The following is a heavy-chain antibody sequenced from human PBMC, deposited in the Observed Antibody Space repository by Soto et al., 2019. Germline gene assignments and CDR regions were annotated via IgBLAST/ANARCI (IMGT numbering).Heavy chain of an antibody. D-gene: IGHD6-13*01. J-gene: IGHJ4*02. V-gene: IGHV4-39*01. CDR1: GGSISSSSYY. Sequence: QLQLQESGPGLVKPSETLSLTCTVSGGSISSSSYYWGWIRQPPGKGLEWIGSIYYSGSTYYNPSLKSRVTISVDTSKNQRSLKLSSVTAADTAVYYCARFHYSSSWYFWGQGTLVTVSS. CDR2: IYYSGST. CDR3: ARFHYSSSWYF.